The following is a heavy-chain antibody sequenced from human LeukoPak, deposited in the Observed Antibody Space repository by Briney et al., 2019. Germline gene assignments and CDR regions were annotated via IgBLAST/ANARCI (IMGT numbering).Heavy chain of an antibody. CDR1: GGSFSGYY. V-gene: IGHV4-34*01. CDR3: ARDSGPYYYYMDV. D-gene: IGHD2-21*01. CDR2: INHSGST. Sequence: SETLSLTCAVYGGSFSGYYWTWIRQPPGKGLEWIGEINHSGSTNYNPSLKSRVTVSVDTSKNQFSLKLTSVTAADTAVYYCARDSGPYYYYMDVWGKGTTVTVSS. J-gene: IGHJ6*03.